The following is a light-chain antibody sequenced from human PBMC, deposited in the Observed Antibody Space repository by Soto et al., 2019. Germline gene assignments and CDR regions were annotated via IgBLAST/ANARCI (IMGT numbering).Light chain of an antibody. V-gene: IGKV1-33*01. CDR3: TQSDNLPLR. Sequence: DIQMTQSPSSLSASVGDRVTITCQASQDISNYLNWYQQKPGKAPKLLIYDASNFETGVPSRFSGSGSGTDFTFTISILQPEDIATYYSTQSDNLPLRFGGGTRVDI. CDR1: QDISNY. CDR2: DAS. J-gene: IGKJ4*01.